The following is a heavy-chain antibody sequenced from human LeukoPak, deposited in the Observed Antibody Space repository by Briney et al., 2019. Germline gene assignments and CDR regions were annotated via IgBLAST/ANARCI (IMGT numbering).Heavy chain of an antibody. J-gene: IGHJ4*02. D-gene: IGHD6-13*01. CDR1: GDSISSTSYS. CDR2: LSNTGST. Sequence: PSETLSLTCIVSGDSISSTSYSWGWIRQPPGKGLEWVGSLSNTGSTYHNPSLKSRVTISVDTSKNQFSLKLSSVTAADTAVYYCASDIAAAGTGLYWGQGTLVTVSS. V-gene: IGHV4-39*01. CDR3: ASDIAAAGTGLY.